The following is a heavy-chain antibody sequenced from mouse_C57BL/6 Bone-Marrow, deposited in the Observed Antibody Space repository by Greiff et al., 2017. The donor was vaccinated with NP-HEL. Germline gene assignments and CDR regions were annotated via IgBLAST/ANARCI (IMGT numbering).Heavy chain of an antibody. CDR1: GFTFSSYG. CDR3: SRLGLGRGFAY. J-gene: IGHJ3*01. V-gene: IGHV5-6*01. D-gene: IGHD4-1*01. Sequence: EVHLVESGGDLVKPGGSLKLSCAASGFTFSSYGMSWVRQTPDKRLEWVATISSGGSYTYYPDSVKGRFTISRDNAKNTLYLQMSSLKSEDTAMYYCSRLGLGRGFAYWGQGTLVTVSA. CDR2: ISSGGSYT.